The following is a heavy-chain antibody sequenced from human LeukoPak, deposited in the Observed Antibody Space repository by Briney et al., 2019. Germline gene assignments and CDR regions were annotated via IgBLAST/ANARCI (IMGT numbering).Heavy chain of an antibody. CDR3: AKGYCSSTSCYVTDY. CDR1: GFTFDDYA. D-gene: IGHD2-2*01. Sequence: PGGSLRLSCAASGFTFDDYAMPWVRQAPGKGLEWVSGISWNSGSIGYADSVKGRFTISRDNAKNSLYLQMNSLRAEDTALYYCAKGYCSSTSCYVTDYWGQGTLVTVSS. V-gene: IGHV3-9*01. CDR2: ISWNSGSI. J-gene: IGHJ4*02.